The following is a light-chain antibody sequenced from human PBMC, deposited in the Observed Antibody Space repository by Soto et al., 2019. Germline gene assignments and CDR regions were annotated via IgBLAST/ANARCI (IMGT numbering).Light chain of an antibody. V-gene: IGLV1-44*01. CDR3: AAWDASLNGPV. CDR1: SSNIGSDS. Sequence: QSVLTQPPSASGAPGQRVTISCSGSSSNIGSDSVSWYQQLPGAALKVLIYNNNQRPSGVPDRFSGSRSGTSGSLAISGLQSEDEAHYYCAAWDASLNGPVFGGGTKVTVL. CDR2: NNN. J-gene: IGLJ2*01.